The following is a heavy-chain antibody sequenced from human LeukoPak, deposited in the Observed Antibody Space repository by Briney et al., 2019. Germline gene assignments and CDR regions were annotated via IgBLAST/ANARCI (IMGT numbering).Heavy chain of an antibody. CDR3: ARELATVTTPEAFDI. D-gene: IGHD4-17*01. CDR1: GYTFTSYD. J-gene: IGHJ3*02. CDR2: MNPNSGNT. Sequence: ASVKVSCKASGYTFTSYDINCVRQATGQGLEWMGWMNPNSGNTGYAQKFQGRVTMTRDTSTSTVYMELSSLRSEDTAVYYCARELATVTTPEAFDIWGQGTMVTVSS. V-gene: IGHV1-8*01.